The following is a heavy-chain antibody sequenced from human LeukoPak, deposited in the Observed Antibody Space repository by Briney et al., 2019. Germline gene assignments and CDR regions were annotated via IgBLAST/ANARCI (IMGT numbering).Heavy chain of an antibody. CDR1: GGSIGPYY. J-gene: IGHJ3*02. CDR3: ARDHSSSSWMDAFEI. Sequence: PSETLSLTCLLSGGSIGPYYWSWIRQAAGKGPEWIGRIYTTGTADYNPSLKGRVFLSVDTSKNQFSLKVTSVTAADTAVYYCARDHSSSSWMDAFEIWGPGMKVIVSS. D-gene: IGHD6-6*01. CDR2: IYTTGTA. V-gene: IGHV4-4*07.